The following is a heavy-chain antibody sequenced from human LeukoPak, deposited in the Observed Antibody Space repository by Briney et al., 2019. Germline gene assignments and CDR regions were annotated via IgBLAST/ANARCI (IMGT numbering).Heavy chain of an antibody. V-gene: IGHV1-2*02. CDR2: INPNGGDT. D-gene: IGHD3-3*01. CDR1: GYTFTGYS. Sequence: ASVKVSCKASGYTFTGYSLHWVRQAPGQGLEWMGWINPNGGDTYFAQKFQGRVTMTRDTSVSTAYMELSRLRSDDTAVYYCARDRDPNYDFWSVPMRFDPWGQGTLVTVSS. J-gene: IGHJ5*02. CDR3: ARDRDPNYDFWSVPMRFDP.